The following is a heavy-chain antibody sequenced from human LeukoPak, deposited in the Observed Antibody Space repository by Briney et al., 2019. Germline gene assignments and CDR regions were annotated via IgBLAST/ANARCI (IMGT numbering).Heavy chain of an antibody. Sequence: PGGSLKLSCAASGFSFSSYSMDWVRQAPGKGLEWVGRSRNKVNSYTTDYAASVKGRFTISRDDSKNSVYLQINSLKTEDTAVYYCVAMLRGVGYWGQGTLVTVSS. CDR3: VAMLRGVGY. D-gene: IGHD3-10*01. V-gene: IGHV3-72*01. CDR2: SRNKVNSYTT. J-gene: IGHJ4*02. CDR1: GFSFSSYS.